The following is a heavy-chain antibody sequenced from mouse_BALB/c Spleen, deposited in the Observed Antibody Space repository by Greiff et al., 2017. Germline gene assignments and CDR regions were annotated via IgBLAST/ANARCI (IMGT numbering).Heavy chain of an antibody. J-gene: IGHJ3*01. V-gene: IGHV1-5*01. CDR1: GYSFTSYW. CDR3: TRNWDAFWFAY. D-gene: IGHD4-1*01. Sequence: VQLQQSGTVLARPGASVKMSCKASGYSFTSYWMHWVKQRPGQGLEWIGAIYPGNSDTSYNQKFKGKAKLTAVTSASTAYMELSSLTNEDSAVYYCTRNWDAFWFAYWGQGTLVTVSA. CDR2: IYPGNSDT.